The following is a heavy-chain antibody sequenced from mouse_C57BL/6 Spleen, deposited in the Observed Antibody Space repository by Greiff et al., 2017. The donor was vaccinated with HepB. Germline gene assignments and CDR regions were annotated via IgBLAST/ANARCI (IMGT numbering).Heavy chain of an antibody. CDR3: ARDYSIPFAY. D-gene: IGHD2-5*01. J-gene: IGHJ3*01. Sequence: VQLQQSGPGLVKPSQSLSLTCSVTGYSITSGYYWNWIRQFPGNKLEWMGYISYDGSNNYNPSLKNRISITRDTSKNQFFLKLNSVTTEDTATYYCARDYSIPFAYWGQGTLVTVSA. V-gene: IGHV3-6*01. CDR1: GYSITSGYY. CDR2: ISYDGSN.